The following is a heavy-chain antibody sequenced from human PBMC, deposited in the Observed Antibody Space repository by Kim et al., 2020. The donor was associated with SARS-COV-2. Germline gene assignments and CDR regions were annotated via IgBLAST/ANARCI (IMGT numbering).Heavy chain of an antibody. CDR2: IYYSGST. CDR3: ARLARTYYYDSSGYPYAFDI. Sequence: SETLSLTCTVSGGSISSSSYYWGWIRQPPGKGLEWIGSIYYSGSTYYNPSLKSRVTISVDTSKNQFSLKLSSVTAADTAVYYCARLARTYYYDSSGYPYAFDIWGQGTMVTVSS. D-gene: IGHD3-22*01. V-gene: IGHV4-39*01. CDR1: GGSISSSSYY. J-gene: IGHJ3*02.